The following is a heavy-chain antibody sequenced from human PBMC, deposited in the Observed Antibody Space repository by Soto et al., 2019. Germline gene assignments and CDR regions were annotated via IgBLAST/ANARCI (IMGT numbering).Heavy chain of an antibody. Sequence: SETLSLTCTVSGGSISSGGYYWSRIRQHPGKGLEWIGYIYYSGSTYYNPSLKSRVTISVDTSKNQFSLKLSSVTAADTAVYYCAASCVGCGGFNYYGMDVWGQGTTVTVSS. D-gene: IGHD2-21*01. J-gene: IGHJ6*02. CDR3: AASCVGCGGFNYYGMDV. CDR1: GGSISSGGYY. CDR2: IYYSGST. V-gene: IGHV4-31*03.